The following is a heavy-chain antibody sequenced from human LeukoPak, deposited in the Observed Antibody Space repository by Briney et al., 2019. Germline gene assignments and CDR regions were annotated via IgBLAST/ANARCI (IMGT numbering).Heavy chain of an antibody. D-gene: IGHD6-6*01. CDR2: IFYTGST. CDR3: AREGIYSSSSYFDY. V-gene: IGHV4-61*03. CDR1: GGSISSGGYY. J-gene: IGHJ4*02. Sequence: SETLSLTCTVSGGSISSGGYYWSWIRQPPGKGLEWIGYIFYTGSTNYNPSLKSRVTMSIDTSKNHFSLRLNSVTAADAAVYYCAREGIYSSSSYFDYWGQGTLVTVSS.